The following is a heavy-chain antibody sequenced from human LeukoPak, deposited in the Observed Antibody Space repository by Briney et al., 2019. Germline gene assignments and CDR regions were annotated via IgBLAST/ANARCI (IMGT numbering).Heavy chain of an antibody. CDR3: ARDGYNAKFDY. J-gene: IGHJ4*02. CDR2: INPNSGGT. Sequence: ASVKVSYKASGYTFTCYYMHWVRQAPGQGLEWMGWINPNSGGTNYAQKFQGRVTMTRDTSISTAYMELSRLRSDDTAVYCCARDGYNAKFDYWGQGTLVTVSS. V-gene: IGHV1-2*02. D-gene: IGHD5-24*01. CDR1: GYTFTCYY.